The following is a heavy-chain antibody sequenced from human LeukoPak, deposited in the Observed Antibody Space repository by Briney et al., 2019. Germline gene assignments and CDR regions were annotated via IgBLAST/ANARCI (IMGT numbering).Heavy chain of an antibody. CDR2: IDPSDSHT. D-gene: IGHD2-15*01. CDR1: GYSFTSYW. J-gene: IGHJ4*02. CDR3: ARHEVVLPDY. Sequence: GESLKISCKGSGYSFTSYWISWVRQMPGKGLEWMGRIDPSDSHTNYNPSFRGHVTISADESVSTAYLQWSSLEASDTAMYYCARHEVVLPDYWGQGTLVTVSS. V-gene: IGHV5-10-1*01.